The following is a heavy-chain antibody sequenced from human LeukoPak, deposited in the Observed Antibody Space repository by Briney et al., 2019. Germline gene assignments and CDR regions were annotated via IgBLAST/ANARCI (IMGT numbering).Heavy chain of an antibody. J-gene: IGHJ4*02. CDR3: ARGQGTVTTH. CDR1: GGSFSGYY. CDR2: INHSGSA. D-gene: IGHD4-17*01. V-gene: IGHV4-34*01. Sequence: SETLSLTCAVSGGSFSGYYWTWIRQPPGKGLEWIGEINHSGSANYSPSLSSRVTISLVMSENQFSLKLTSVTAADTAVYYCARGQGTVTTHWGQGTLVTVSS.